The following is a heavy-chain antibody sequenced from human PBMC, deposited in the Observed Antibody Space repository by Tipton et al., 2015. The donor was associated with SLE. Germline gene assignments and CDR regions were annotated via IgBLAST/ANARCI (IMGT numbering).Heavy chain of an antibody. CDR3: ARDYYDSSGYYSKYFQH. CDR2: IYYSGST. Sequence: TLSLTCTVSGGSISSSSYYWGWIRQPPGKGLEWIGSIYYSGSTYYNPSLKSRVTISVETSKNQFSLKLSSVTAADTAVYYCARDYYDSSGYYSKYFQHWGQGTLVTVSS. CDR1: GGSISSSSYY. V-gene: IGHV4-39*07. J-gene: IGHJ1*01. D-gene: IGHD3-22*01.